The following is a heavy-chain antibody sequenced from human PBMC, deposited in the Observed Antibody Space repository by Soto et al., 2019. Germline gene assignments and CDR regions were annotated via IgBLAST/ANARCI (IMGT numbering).Heavy chain of an antibody. D-gene: IGHD1-26*01. CDR2: IYYSGST. CDR3: ATSSGSYPGDAFDI. V-gene: IGHV4-59*01. CDR1: GGSISSYY. J-gene: IGHJ3*02. Sequence: PTETLSLTCTVSGGSISSYYWSWIRQPPGKGLEWIGYIYYSGSTNYNPSLKSRVTISVDTSKNQFSLKLSSVTAADTAVYYCATSSGSYPGDAFDIWGQGTIVTVS.